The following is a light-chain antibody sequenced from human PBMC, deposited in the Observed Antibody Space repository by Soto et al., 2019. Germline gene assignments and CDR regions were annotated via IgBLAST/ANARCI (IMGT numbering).Light chain of an antibody. CDR1: SSNIGKNY. J-gene: IGLJ3*02. V-gene: IGLV1-51*01. CDR3: GTWDSSLSSWV. CDR2: DTE. Sequence: QSVSTQPPSVSAAPGQKVTISCSGSSSNIGKNYLSWYQQLPGTAPKLLIYDTERRPSGIPDRFSGSKSGTSATLCITGLQTGDEADYYCGTWDSSLSSWVFGGGTKLTVL.